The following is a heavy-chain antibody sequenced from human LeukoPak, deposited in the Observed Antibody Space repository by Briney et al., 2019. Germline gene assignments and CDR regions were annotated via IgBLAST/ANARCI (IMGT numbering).Heavy chain of an antibody. CDR3: ARETGSAVGSTDFDY. CDR2: ISYDGSNK. J-gene: IGHJ4*02. V-gene: IGHV3-30-3*01. D-gene: IGHD4-17*01. CDR1: GFTFSSYA. Sequence: PGGSPRLSCAASGFTFSSYAMHWVRQAPGKGLEWVAVISYDGSNKYYADSVKGRFTISRDNSKNTLYLQMNSLRAEDTAVYYCARETGSAVGSTDFDYWGQGTLVTVS.